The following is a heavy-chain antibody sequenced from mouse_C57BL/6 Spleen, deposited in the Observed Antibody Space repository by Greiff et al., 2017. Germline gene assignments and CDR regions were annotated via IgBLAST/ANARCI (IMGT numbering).Heavy chain of an antibody. CDR2: IDPSDSET. D-gene: IGHD2-2*01. J-gene: IGHJ1*03. CDR1: GYTFTSYW. CDR3: ASGDGYGRWYFDV. Sequence: QVQLQQPGAELVRPGSSVKLSCKASGYTFTSYWMHWVKQRPIQGLERIGNIDPSDSETHYNQKFKDKATLTVDKSCSTAYLQLSSLTSEDSAVYYCASGDGYGRWYFDVWGTGTTVTVSS. V-gene: IGHV1-52*01.